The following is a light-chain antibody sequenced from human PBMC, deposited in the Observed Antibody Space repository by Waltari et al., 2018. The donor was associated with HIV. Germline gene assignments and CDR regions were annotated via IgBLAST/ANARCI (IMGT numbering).Light chain of an antibody. V-gene: IGKV1-9*01. Sequence: DFQLTQSPSFLYASVGDRVVITCRASQGISSNLAWYQQKPGLAPQLLIYAASSLPSGVPSRFSGGGSGTQFTLTIRNLQPEDFATYYCQHLNSFPPFAFGPGTTVDVK. J-gene: IGKJ3*01. CDR1: QGISSN. CDR3: QHLNSFPPFA. CDR2: AAS.